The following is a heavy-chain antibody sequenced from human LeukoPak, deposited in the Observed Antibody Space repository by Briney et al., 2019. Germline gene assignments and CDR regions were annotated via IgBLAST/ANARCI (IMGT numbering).Heavy chain of an antibody. D-gene: IGHD5-18*01. J-gene: IGHJ3*02. CDR2: IRYDGSNK. CDR3: ARPLRGYSYGWDAFDI. V-gene: IGHV3-30*02. CDR1: GFTFSSYG. Sequence: PGGSLRLSCAASGFTFSSYGMHWVRQAPGKGLEWVAFIRYDGSNKYYADSVKGRFTISRDNSKNTLYLQMNSLRAEDTAVYYCARPLRGYSYGWDAFDIWGQGTMVTVSS.